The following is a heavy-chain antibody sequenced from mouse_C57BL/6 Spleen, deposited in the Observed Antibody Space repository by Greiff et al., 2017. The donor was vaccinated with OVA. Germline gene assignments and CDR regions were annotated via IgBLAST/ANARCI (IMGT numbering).Heavy chain of an antibody. CDR2: INPNNGGT. CDR3: AKGGIYYDYDGGFAY. D-gene: IGHD2-4*01. CDR1: GYTFTDYN. V-gene: IGHV1-22*01. Sequence: LVKPGASVKMSCKASGYTFTDYNMHWVKQSHGKGLEWIGYINPNNGGTSYNQKFKGKATLTVNKSSSTAYMELRSLTSEDSAVYYCAKGGIYYDYDGGFAYWGQGTLVTVSA. J-gene: IGHJ3*01.